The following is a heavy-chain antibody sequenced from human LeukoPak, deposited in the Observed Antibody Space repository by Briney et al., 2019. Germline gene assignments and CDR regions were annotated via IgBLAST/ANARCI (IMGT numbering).Heavy chain of an antibody. CDR2: IYHSGST. V-gene: IGHV4-30-2*01. D-gene: IGHD3-9*01. CDR3: AGQQGRYYDILTGYASPTYFDY. CDR1: GGSISSGGYY. J-gene: IGHJ4*02. Sequence: SQTLSLTCTVSGGSISSGGYYWSWIRQHPGKGLEWIGYIYHSGSTYYNPSLKSRVTISVDRSKNQFSLKLSSVTAADTAVYYCAGQQGRYYDILTGYASPTYFDYWGQGTLVTVSS.